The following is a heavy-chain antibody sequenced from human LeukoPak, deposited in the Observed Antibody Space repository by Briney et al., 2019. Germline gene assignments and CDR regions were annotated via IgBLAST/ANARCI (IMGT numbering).Heavy chain of an antibody. D-gene: IGHD3-16*01. CDR1: GFTLSNYA. V-gene: IGHV3-23*01. Sequence: GGSLRLSCAASSGFTLSNYAMSWVRQAPGKGLEWVSVISDSGDSTYYAESVKGRFTISRDNSKSTLYLQMNTLRAEDTAVYYCAKELRFWGQGTLVTVSS. J-gene: IGHJ4*02. CDR3: AKELRF. CDR2: ISDSGDST.